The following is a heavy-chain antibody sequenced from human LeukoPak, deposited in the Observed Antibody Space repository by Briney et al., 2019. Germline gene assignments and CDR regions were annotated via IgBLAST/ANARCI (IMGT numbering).Heavy chain of an antibody. CDR3: ARDYGPLDY. CDR2: ISYDGSNK. Sequence: GGSLRLSCAASGFTFSSYAMHWVRQAPGKGLEWVAVISYDGSNKYYADSVKGRFTISRDNSKNTLYLQMNSLRAEDTAVYYCARDYGPLDYWGQETLVTVSS. CDR1: GFTFSSYA. J-gene: IGHJ4*02. V-gene: IGHV3-30-3*01. D-gene: IGHD4-17*01.